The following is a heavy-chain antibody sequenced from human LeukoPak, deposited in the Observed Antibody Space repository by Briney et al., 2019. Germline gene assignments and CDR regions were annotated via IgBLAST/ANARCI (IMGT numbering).Heavy chain of an antibody. CDR3: ARDSSGYSYGYGFDY. Sequence: ASVKVSCKASGYTFTSYGISWVRQAPGQGLEWMGWISAYNGNTNYAQKLQGRVTMTTDTSTSTAYMELRSLRSDDTAVYYCARDSSGYSYGYGFDYWGQGTLVTDSS. CDR1: GYTFTSYG. J-gene: IGHJ4*02. D-gene: IGHD5-18*01. CDR2: ISAYNGNT. V-gene: IGHV1-18*01.